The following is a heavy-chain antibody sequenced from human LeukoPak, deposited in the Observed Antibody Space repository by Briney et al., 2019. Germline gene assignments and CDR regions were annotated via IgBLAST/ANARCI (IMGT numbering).Heavy chain of an antibody. J-gene: IGHJ6*02. D-gene: IGHD3-10*01. CDR2: ISGSGGST. V-gene: IGHV3-23*01. CDR3: AKGWGSGNYYYYGMDV. CDR1: GFTFSSYA. Sequence: PGGSLRLSCAASGFTFSSYAMSWVRQAPGKGLEWVSAISGSGGSTYYADSVKGRFTISRDNSKNTLYLQMNSLRAEDTAVYYCAKGWGSGNYYYYGMDVWGQGTTVTVSS.